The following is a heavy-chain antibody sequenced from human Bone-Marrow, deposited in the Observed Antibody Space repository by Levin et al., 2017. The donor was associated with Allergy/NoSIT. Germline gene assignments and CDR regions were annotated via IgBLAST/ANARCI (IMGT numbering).Heavy chain of an antibody. Sequence: PSETLSLTCAVYGGSFSGYYWSWIRQPPGKGLEWIGEINHSGSTNYNPSLKSRVTISVDTSKNQFSLKLSSVTAADTAVYYCARRLLLFYGDYLYWYFDLWGRGTLVTVSS. CDR2: INHSGST. J-gene: IGHJ2*01. V-gene: IGHV4-34*01. CDR1: GGSFSGYY. D-gene: IGHD4-17*01. CDR3: ARRLLLFYGDYLYWYFDL.